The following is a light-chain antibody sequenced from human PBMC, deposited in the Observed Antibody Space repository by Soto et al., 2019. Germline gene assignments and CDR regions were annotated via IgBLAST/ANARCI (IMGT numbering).Light chain of an antibody. CDR1: QSISDW. CDR3: QQYNTYPIT. CDR2: KAS. V-gene: IGKV1-5*03. Sequence: DIQMTKSPSTLSASVGDRVTITCRASQSISDWLAWYQQKPGKAPKLLIYKASGLESGVPSRFSGSGSGTEFTLTITSLQPDDFATDYCQQYNTYPITFGQGTRLEIK. J-gene: IGKJ5*01.